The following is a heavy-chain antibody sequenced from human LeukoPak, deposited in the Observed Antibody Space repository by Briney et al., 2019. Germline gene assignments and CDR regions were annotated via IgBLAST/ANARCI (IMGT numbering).Heavy chain of an antibody. CDR3: ARVARRYYFQH. CDR1: GYTFTSYY. J-gene: IGHJ1*01. CDR2: INPSGGST. D-gene: IGHD1-14*01. Sequence: ASVKVSCEASGYTFTSYYMHWVRQAPGQGLEWMGIINPSGGSTSYAQKFQGRVTMTRDTSTSTVYMELSSLRSEDTAVYYCARVARRYYFQHWGQGTLITVSS. V-gene: IGHV1-46*01.